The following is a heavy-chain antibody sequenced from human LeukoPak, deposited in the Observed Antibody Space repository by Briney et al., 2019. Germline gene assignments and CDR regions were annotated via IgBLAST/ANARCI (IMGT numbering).Heavy chain of an antibody. J-gene: IGHJ3*02. CDR2: MNPNSGNT. Sequence: ASVKVSCKASGYTFTSYYMHWVRQATGQGLKWMGWMNPNSGNTGYAQKFQGRVTMTRNTSISTAYMELSSLRSEDTAVYYCARVHGDHSDAFDIWGQGTMVTVSS. CDR1: GYTFTSYY. D-gene: IGHD4-17*01. V-gene: IGHV1-8*02. CDR3: ARVHGDHSDAFDI.